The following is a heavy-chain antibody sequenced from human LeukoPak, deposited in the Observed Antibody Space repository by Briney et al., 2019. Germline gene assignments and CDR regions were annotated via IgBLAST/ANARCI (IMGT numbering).Heavy chain of an antibody. Sequence: GGSLRLSCAASGFTFSDYYMSWIRQAPGKGLEWVSYISSSGSTIYYADSVKGRFTISRDNSKNTLYLQMNSLRAEDTAVYYCAKTDYDILTGFPYWGQGTLVTVSS. J-gene: IGHJ4*02. D-gene: IGHD3-9*01. CDR2: ISSSGSTI. CDR1: GFTFSDYY. V-gene: IGHV3-11*01. CDR3: AKTDYDILTGFPY.